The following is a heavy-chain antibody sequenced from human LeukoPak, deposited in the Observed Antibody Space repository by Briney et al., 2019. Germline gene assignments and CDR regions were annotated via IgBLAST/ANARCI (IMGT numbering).Heavy chain of an antibody. CDR3: AKFSPYGGNSY. Sequence: PGGSLRLSCAASGFTFDDYAMHRVRQAPGKGLEWVSGISWNSGSIGYADSVKGRFTISRDSSKNTLYLQMNSLKVEDTALYYCAKFSPYGGNSYWGQGTLVTVSS. J-gene: IGHJ4*02. CDR1: GFTFDDYA. V-gene: IGHV3-9*01. CDR2: ISWNSGSI. D-gene: IGHD4-23*01.